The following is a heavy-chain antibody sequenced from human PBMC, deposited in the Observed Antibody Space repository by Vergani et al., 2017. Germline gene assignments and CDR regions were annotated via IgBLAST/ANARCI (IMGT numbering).Heavy chain of an antibody. CDR2: IIPIFGTA. D-gene: IGHD4-17*01. CDR1: GGTFSSYA. J-gene: IGHJ6*03. Sequence: QVQLVQSGAEVKKPGSSVKVSCKASGGTFSSYAISWVRQAPGQGLEWMGGIIPIFGTANYAQKFQGRVTMTRNTSISTAYMELSSLRSEDTAVYYCARGGGTVTTWIYYYYYMDVWGKGTTVTVSS. CDR3: ARGGGTVTTWIYYYYYMDV. V-gene: IGHV1-69*06.